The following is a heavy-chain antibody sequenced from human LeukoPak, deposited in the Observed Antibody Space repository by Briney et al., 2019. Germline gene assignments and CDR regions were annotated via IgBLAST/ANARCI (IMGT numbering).Heavy chain of an antibody. CDR2: IKQDGSEK. D-gene: IGHD6-13*01. CDR3: ARGTIAAAGYYYFDY. V-gene: IGHV3-7*04. Sequence: GGSLRLSCAASGFTFSSYWMSWVRQAPGKGLEWVANIKQDGSEKYYVDSVKGRFTISRDNAKNSLYLQMNSLRPEDTAVYYCARGTIAAAGYYYFDYWGQGTQVTVSS. CDR1: GFTFSSYW. J-gene: IGHJ4*02.